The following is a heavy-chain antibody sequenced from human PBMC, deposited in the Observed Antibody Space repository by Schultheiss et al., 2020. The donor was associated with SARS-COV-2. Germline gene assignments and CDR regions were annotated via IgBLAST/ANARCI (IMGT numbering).Heavy chain of an antibody. CDR3: ARSWGYNWKGGMDV. D-gene: IGHD1-20*01. CDR1: GGSISSYY. Sequence: SQTLSLTCTVSGGSISSYYWSWIRQPAGKGLEWIGYIYYTGSANYNPSLESRVTISVDTSQNQFSLKLNSVTAADTAVYYCARSWGYNWKGGMDVWGQGTTVTVSS. V-gene: IGHV4-59*01. CDR2: IYYTGSA. J-gene: IGHJ6*02.